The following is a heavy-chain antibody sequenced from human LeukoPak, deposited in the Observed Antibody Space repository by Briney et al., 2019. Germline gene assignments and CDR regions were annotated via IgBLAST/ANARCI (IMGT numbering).Heavy chain of an antibody. CDR3: CRDGDVYNFDH. D-gene: IGHD5-24*01. CDR1: GFTFRSHW. Sequence: GGSLRLSCAASGFTFRSHWMHWVRQAPGKGLVWVSRIKGDESYTNHADSVKVRFTISRDNAKNTLYLQMTSLRAEDTAINYCCRDGDVYNFDHWGQGTLVTVSA. J-gene: IGHJ4*02. V-gene: IGHV3-74*01. CDR2: IKGDESYT.